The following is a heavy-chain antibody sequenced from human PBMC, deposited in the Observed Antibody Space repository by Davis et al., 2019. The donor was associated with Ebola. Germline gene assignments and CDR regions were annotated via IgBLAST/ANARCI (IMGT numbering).Heavy chain of an antibody. CDR2: IYYIGSP. CDR1: AGSISPYY. J-gene: IGHJ4*02. Sequence: MPGGSLRLSCTVSAGSISPYYCSWTRQPPGKGREWIGYIYYIGSPKYNLSLKGRVAISVDTSKNQFSLKLSSVTAADTAVYYCARSYGAAPFDYWGQGTLVTVSS. D-gene: IGHD4/OR15-4a*01. V-gene: IGHV4-59*08. CDR3: ARSYGAAPFDY.